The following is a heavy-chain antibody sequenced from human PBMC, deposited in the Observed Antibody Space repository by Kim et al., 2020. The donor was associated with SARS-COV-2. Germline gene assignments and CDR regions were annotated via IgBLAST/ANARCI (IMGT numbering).Heavy chain of an antibody. CDR3: ARGHGDY. J-gene: IGHJ4*02. Sequence: SGGSTSYAQKFQGRVTMTRETSTSTVYMELSSLRSEDTAVYYCARGHGDYWGQGTLVTVSS. CDR2: SGGST. D-gene: IGHD5-12*01. V-gene: IGHV1-46*01.